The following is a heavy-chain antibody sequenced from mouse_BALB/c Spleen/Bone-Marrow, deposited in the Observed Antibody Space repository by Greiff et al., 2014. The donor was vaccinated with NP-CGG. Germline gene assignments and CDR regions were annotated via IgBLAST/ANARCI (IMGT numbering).Heavy chain of an antibody. CDR3: ARGYDNDSTYGWYFDV. CDR1: AYTFTSYW. CDR2: IYPGDGDT. J-gene: IGHJ1*01. D-gene: IGHD1-1*01. V-gene: IGHV1-87*01. Sequence: VKLVESXAELARPGASVKLSCKASAYTFTSYWMQWVKQRPGQGLEWIGAIYPGDGDTRYTQKFKGKATLTADKSSSTAYLQLNSITLKAEAIASCARGYDNDSTYGWYFDVWGAGTTVTVSS.